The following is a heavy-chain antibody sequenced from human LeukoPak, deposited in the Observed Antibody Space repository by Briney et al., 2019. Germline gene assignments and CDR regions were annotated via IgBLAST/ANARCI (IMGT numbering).Heavy chain of an antibody. CDR3: ARSYFYDNSGYYYWDY. CDR1: GFTFNTYT. V-gene: IGHV3-21*01. Sequence: PGGSLRLSCAASGFTFNTYTMSWVRQAPGKGLEWVSSISSSRTYIYYADSVKGRFTISRDNAKNSLYLQMNSLSAEDTAVYYCARSYFYDNSGYYYWDYWGRGTLVTVSS. CDR2: ISSSRTYI. D-gene: IGHD3-22*01. J-gene: IGHJ4*02.